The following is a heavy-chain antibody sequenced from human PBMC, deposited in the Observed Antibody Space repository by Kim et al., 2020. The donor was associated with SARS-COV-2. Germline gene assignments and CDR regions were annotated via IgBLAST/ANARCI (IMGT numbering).Heavy chain of an antibody. V-gene: IGHV3-23*03. J-gene: IGHJ3*02. CDR1: GFTFSSYA. CDR2: IYSGGSST. Sequence: GGSLRLSCAASGFTFSSYAMSWVRQAPGKGLEWVSVIYSGGSSTYYADSVKGRFTISRDDSKNTVYLQMNSLRVEDTAVYYCAGEPEGAFNIWGQGTMVTVSS. CDR3: AGEPEGAFNI.